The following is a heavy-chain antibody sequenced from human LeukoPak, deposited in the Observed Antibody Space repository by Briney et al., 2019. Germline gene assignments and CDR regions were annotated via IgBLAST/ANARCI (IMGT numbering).Heavy chain of an antibody. Sequence: GGSLRLSCAASGFTFSSYGMHWVRQAPGKGLEWVAVIWYDGSDKYYADSVKGRFTISRDNSENTLYLQMNSLRAEDTAVYYCARERGDILMPNWFDPWGQGTLVTVSS. D-gene: IGHD3-10*01. V-gene: IGHV3-33*01. CDR2: IWYDGSDK. CDR1: GFTFSSYG. J-gene: IGHJ5*02. CDR3: ARERGDILMPNWFDP.